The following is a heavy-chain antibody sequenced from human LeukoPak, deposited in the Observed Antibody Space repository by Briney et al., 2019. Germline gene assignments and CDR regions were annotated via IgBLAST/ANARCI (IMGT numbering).Heavy chain of an antibody. J-gene: IGHJ4*02. D-gene: IGHD6-19*01. V-gene: IGHV3-21*01. CDR3: AKGRWEWLVLYFDY. Sequence: PGGSLRLSCAASGFTFSSYSMNWVRQAPGKGLEWVSSISSSSSYIYYADSVKGRFTISRDNAKNSLYLQMNSLRAEDTAVYYCAKGRWEWLVLYFDYWGQGTLVTVSS. CDR1: GFTFSSYS. CDR2: ISSSSSYI.